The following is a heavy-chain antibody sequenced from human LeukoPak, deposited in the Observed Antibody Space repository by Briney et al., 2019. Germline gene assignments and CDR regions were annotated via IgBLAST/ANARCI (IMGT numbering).Heavy chain of an antibody. CDR2: ISDNGVNT. Sequence: PGGSLRLSCAASGFTFTTYAMSWVRQAPGKGLEWVSGISDNGVNTYYADSVKGRFTISRDNSENTLYLQMHSLRAEDTAVYYCAKDRDGSGGVSGASDIWGQGTMVTVSS. CDR1: GFTFTTYA. V-gene: IGHV3-23*01. D-gene: IGHD2-15*01. CDR3: AKDRDGSGGVSGASDI. J-gene: IGHJ3*02.